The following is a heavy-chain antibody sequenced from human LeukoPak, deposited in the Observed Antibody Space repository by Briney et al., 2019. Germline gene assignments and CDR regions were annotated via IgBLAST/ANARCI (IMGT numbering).Heavy chain of an antibody. D-gene: IGHD2-2*01. CDR3: ARGWWCSSTRCHGGFDY. Sequence: GGSLRLSCAASGFTVSSNYMSWVRQARGKGLDGVSVSYSGGSRYYAERGKGRFTISRDNSKNTQYLQMNSLRAEDTAVYYCARGWWCSSTRCHGGFDYWGQGTLVTVSS. J-gene: IGHJ4*02. CDR2: SYSGGSR. CDR1: GFTVSSNY. V-gene: IGHV3-66*02.